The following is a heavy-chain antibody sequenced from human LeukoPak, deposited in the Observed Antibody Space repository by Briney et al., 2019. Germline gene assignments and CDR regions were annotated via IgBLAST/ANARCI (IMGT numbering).Heavy chain of an antibody. CDR1: GGSISSSSYY. D-gene: IGHD1-7*01. CDR2: IYYSGST. J-gene: IGHJ4*02. V-gene: IGHV4-39*01. Sequence: SETLSLTCTVSGGSISSSSYYWGWIRQPPGKGLEWIGSIYYSGSTYYNPSLKSRVTISVDTSKNQFSLKLSPVTAADTAVYYCARRGWNYVFDYWGQGTLVTVSS. CDR3: ARRGWNYVFDY.